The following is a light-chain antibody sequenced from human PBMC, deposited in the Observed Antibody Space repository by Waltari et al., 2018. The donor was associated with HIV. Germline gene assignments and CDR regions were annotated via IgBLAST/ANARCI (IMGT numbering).Light chain of an antibody. Sequence: QSVLTQPPSVSGAPGQRVTISCTGHSSNIGAGYDVHWYHQGRGTAPKHLNFASINRPPGVPARLLLSESASSDSLATTGLQAEDSATYYFQSFDSRLTTAVVIFGGGTKLTVL. J-gene: IGLJ2*01. V-gene: IGLV1-40*01. CDR2: ASI. CDR1: SSNIGAGYD. CDR3: QSFDSRLTTAVVI.